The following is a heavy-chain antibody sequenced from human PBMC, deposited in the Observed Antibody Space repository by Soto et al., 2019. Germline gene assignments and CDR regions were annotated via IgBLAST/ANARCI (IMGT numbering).Heavy chain of an antibody. V-gene: IGHV4-59*08. CDR3: ARRATGYCTNGVCHDAFDI. D-gene: IGHD2-8*01. Sequence: QVQLQESGPGLVKPSETLSLTCTVSGGSISSYYWSWIRQAPGKGLEWIGYIYYSGSTNYNPSLKSRVTITVDTSKNQFSLKLSSVTAADTAVYYCARRATGYCTNGVCHDAFDIWGQGTMVTVSS. CDR2: IYYSGST. CDR1: GGSISSYY. J-gene: IGHJ3*02.